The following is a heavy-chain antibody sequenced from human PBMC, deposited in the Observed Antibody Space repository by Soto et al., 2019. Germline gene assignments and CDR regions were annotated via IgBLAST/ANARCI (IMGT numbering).Heavy chain of an antibody. CDR1: GGSFSGYF. D-gene: IGHD3-10*01. CDR3: ARDRDYSSGSGSFYNGDY. CDR2: INHVGIT. V-gene: IGHV4-34*01. J-gene: IGHJ4*02. Sequence: QVQLQKWGAGLLKPSETLSLTCAVYGGSFSGYFWSWVRQTPGKGLEWIGEINHVGITNYSPSLKGRVAISLDPSRTQLSLNLNFVSAGGTAVYSCARDRDYSSGSGSFYNGDYWGQGTLVTVSS.